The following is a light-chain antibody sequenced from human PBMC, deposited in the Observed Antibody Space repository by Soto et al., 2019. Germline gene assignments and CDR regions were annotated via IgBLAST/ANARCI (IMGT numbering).Light chain of an antibody. V-gene: IGKV1-39*01. CDR3: QQSFSIPFT. CDR1: QTIGKY. Sequence: DIQMTQSPSSLSATVGDRVTITCRASQTIGKYLNWYQQQPGKVPKLLIYDASYLQSGVPSRFSGSESGTDFTLNISDLRPEDFATYDCQQSFSIPFTFGPGTKVDIK. J-gene: IGKJ3*01. CDR2: DAS.